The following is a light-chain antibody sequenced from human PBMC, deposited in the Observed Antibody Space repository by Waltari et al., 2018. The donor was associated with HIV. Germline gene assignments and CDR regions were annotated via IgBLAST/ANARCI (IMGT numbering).Light chain of an antibody. CDR3: GSYTTGSTPYV. CDR1: RSDIGGHKY. J-gene: IGLJ1*01. Sequence: QSALTQPASASGSPGQSITRSCTGTRSDIGGHKYVPWSHQTPGYAPKPMIYEVSHRPSGVSNRFSGSKSGNSASLTISGLQPEDEADYYCGSYTTGSTPYVFGTGTKVTVL. V-gene: IGLV2-14*01. CDR2: EVS.